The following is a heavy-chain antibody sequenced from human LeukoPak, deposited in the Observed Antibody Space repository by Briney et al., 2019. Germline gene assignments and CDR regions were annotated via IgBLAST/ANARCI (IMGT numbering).Heavy chain of an antibody. J-gene: IGHJ4*02. CDR2: ISHTGSAN. CDR3: ARAVGYGEFDY. V-gene: IGHV3-48*03. CDR1: GFTFSSYA. Sequence: GGSLRLSCAASGFTFSSYAMNWVRQAPGKGLEWVSYISHTGSANSYADSVKGRFTISRDNGKNSLFLQMNSLRVEDTAVYYCARAVGYGEFDYWGQGTLVTVSS. D-gene: IGHD1-26*01.